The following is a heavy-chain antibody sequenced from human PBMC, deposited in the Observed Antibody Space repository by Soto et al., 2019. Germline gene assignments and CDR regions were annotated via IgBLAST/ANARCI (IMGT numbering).Heavy chain of an antibody. CDR1: GFTFSSYS. CDR3: ARDNSQNYGTPAASSWFHP. D-gene: IGHD1-7*01. V-gene: IGHV3-21*01. J-gene: IGHJ5*02. CDR2: ISSSSSYI. Sequence: PGGSLRLPCAASGFTFSSYSMNWVRQAPGKGLEWVSSISSSSSYIYYADSVKGRFTISRDNAKNSLYLQMNSLRAEDTAVYYCARDNSQNYGTPAASSWFHPWGQGTPVTVSS.